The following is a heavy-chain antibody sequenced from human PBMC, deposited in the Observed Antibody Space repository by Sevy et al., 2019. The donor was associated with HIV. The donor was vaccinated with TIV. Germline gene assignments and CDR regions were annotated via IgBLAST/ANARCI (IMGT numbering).Heavy chain of an antibody. D-gene: IGHD6-6*01. CDR3: AGAEYSSSSGSRESLYYFVLDF. J-gene: IGHJ6*02. CDR2: IIPMFHTT. V-gene: IGHV1-69*13. CDR1: GGTFRYYA. Sequence: ASVKVSCKASGGTFRYYAFSWVRQAPGQGLEWMGGIIPMFHTTTYAQKFQGKVSITADESTSTAYMELSSLRSDETAGYYCAGAEYSSSSGSRESLYYFVLDFWGQGTAVTVSS.